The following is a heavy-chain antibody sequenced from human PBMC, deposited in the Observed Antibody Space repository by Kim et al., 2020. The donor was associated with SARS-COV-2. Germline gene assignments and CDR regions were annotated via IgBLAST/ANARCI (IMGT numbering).Heavy chain of an antibody. D-gene: IGHD1-26*01. V-gene: IGHV3-23*01. Sequence: GGSLRLSCAASGFTFNTNAMTWVRQAPGKGLEWVSVISGSGDKTFYADSVKGRFTISRDNSNNTLYLQMNSLRAEDTAVYYCAKRQKVGASNIFFDYWGQGTLVTVSS. CDR1: GFTFNTNA. CDR2: ISGSGDKT. J-gene: IGHJ4*02. CDR3: AKRQKVGASNIFFDY.